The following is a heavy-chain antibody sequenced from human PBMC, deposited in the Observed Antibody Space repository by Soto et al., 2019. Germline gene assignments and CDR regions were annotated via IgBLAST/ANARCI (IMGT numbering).Heavy chain of an antibody. D-gene: IGHD4-17*01. CDR2: IIPILGIA. J-gene: IGHJ3*02. CDR1: RGTFSSYT. V-gene: IGHV1-69*02. Sequence: QVQLVQSGAEVKKPGSSVKVSCKASRGTFSSYTISWVRQAPGQGLEWMGRIIPILGIANYAQKFQGRVTITADKSTSTAYMELSSLRSEDTAVYYCARYGDYDAFDIWGQGTMVTVSS. CDR3: ARYGDYDAFDI.